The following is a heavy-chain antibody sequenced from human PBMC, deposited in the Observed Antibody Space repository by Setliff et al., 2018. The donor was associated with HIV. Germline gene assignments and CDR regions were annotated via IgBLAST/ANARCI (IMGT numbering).Heavy chain of an antibody. J-gene: IGHJ4*02. V-gene: IGHV4-61*05. CDR2: IYTSGST. CDR3: ARGGSGNSYNGAFDY. D-gene: IGHD3-10*01. CDR1: AGSIGSSTYY. Sequence: SETLSLTCTVSAGSIGSSTYYWAWIRQPPGKGLEWIGSIYTSGSTNYNPSLKSRLTISLDTKNQFSLKLSSVTAADTAVYYCARGGSGNSYNGAFDYWGQGTLVTVSS.